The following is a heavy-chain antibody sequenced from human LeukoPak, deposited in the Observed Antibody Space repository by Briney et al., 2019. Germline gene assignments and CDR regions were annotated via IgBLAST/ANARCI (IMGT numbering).Heavy chain of an antibody. CDR2: ISSSSSYI. CDR3: ARGEDTAVVSGGYNWFDP. D-gene: IGHD5-18*01. Sequence: AGGSLRLSCAASGFTFSSYSMNWVRQAPGEGLEWVASISSSSSYIYYADSVKGRFTISRDNAKDSLYLQMNSLRAEDTAIYYCARGEDTAVVSGGYNWFDPWGQGTLVTVSS. V-gene: IGHV3-21*01. J-gene: IGHJ5*02. CDR1: GFTFSSYS.